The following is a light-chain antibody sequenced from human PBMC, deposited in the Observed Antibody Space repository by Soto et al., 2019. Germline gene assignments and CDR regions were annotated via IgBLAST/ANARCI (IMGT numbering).Light chain of an antibody. CDR2: AAS. CDR1: QGINNY. Sequence: IQLTQSPSSLSASVGDRVTITCRASQGINNYLAWYQQRPGKAPQLLISAASTLQTGVPSRFSGSGSGSDFTLTISSLQPADFATYYCQQLNDYPITFGQGTRLEIK. V-gene: IGKV1-9*01. CDR3: QQLNDYPIT. J-gene: IGKJ5*01.